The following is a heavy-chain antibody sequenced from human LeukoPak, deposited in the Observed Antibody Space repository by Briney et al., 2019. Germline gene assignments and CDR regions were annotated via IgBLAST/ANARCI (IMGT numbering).Heavy chain of an antibody. V-gene: IGHV3-21*01. CDR1: GFTFSTYS. Sequence: GGSLRLSCAASGFTFSTYSMNWVRQAPGKGLEWVSSISSSSSYIYYADSVKGRFTISGDNAKNSLYLQMNSLRAEDTAVYYCARGPSFGEVIMLWSNWFDPWGQGTLVTVSS. D-gene: IGHD3-3*01. CDR2: ISSSSSYI. CDR3: ARGPSFGEVIMLWSNWFDP. J-gene: IGHJ5*02.